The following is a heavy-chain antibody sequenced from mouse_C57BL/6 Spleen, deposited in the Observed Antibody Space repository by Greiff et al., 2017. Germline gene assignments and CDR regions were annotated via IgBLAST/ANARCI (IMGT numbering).Heavy chain of an antibody. Sequence: VQLQQSGAELVRPGASVKLSCTASGFNIKDYYMHWVKQRPEQGLEWIGSIDPGDGDTEYAPKFQGKATMTADKSSNTAYLQLSSLTSEDTAVYYCTTLFITTVAEGDYWGQGTTLTVSS. D-gene: IGHD1-1*01. CDR2: IDPGDGDT. J-gene: IGHJ2*01. CDR3: TTLFITTVAEGDY. V-gene: IGHV14-1*01. CDR1: GFNIKDYY.